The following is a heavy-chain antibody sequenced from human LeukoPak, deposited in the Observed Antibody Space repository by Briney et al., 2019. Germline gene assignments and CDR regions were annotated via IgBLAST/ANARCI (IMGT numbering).Heavy chain of an antibody. CDR1: GGSISSGSYY. CDR2: LYYTGRT. D-gene: IGHD3-22*01. Sequence: SETLSLTCTVSGGSISSGSYYWSWIRQPPGKGLEWIGTLYYTGRTYYSPSLKSRVTMSVDTSNNQFSLNLRSVTAADTAVYYCARRRYYDGSGYLEWGQGTLLSVSS. J-gene: IGHJ1*01. V-gene: IGHV4-39*01. CDR3: ARRRYYDGSGYLE.